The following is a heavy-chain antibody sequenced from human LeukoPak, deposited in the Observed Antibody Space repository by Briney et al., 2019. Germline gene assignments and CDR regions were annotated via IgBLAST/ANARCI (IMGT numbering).Heavy chain of an antibody. CDR1: GFTFSSYA. V-gene: IGHV3-23*01. J-gene: IGHJ4*02. Sequence: GGSLRLSCAASGFTFSSYAMSWVRQAPGKGLEWVSAISGSGGSTYYADSVKGRFTISRDNSKNTLYLQMNSLRAEDTAVYYCARDRAVLLWFGESGAFDYWGQGTLVTVSS. CDR3: ARDRAVLLWFGESGAFDY. D-gene: IGHD3-10*01. CDR2: ISGSGGST.